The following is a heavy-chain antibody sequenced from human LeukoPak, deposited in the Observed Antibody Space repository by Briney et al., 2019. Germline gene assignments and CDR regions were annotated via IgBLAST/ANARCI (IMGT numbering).Heavy chain of an antibody. J-gene: IGHJ4*02. CDR1: GGSFSGYY. Sequence: SETLSLTCAVYGGSFSGYYWSWIRQTPGKGLEWIGYIYYSGTTNYNPSLKSRVTISVDTSKNQFSLKLSSVTAADTAVYYCARHDSGGPYYFDYWGQGTLVTVSS. V-gene: IGHV4-59*08. CDR3: ARHDSGGPYYFDY. CDR2: IYYSGTT. D-gene: IGHD4-23*01.